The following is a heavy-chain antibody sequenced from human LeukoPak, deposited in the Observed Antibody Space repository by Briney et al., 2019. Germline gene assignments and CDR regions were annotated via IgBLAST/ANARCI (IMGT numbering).Heavy chain of an antibody. CDR3: ARRMTTVVSTYWYFDL. CDR1: GGSISGGTYY. CDR2: IYTSGST. V-gene: IGHV4-61*02. Sequence: SETLSLTCTVSGGSISGGTYYWSWIRQPAGKGLEWIGRIYTSGSTNYNPSLKSRVTISVDTSKNQFSLKLSSVTAADTAVYYCARRMTTVVSTYWYFDLWGRGTLVTVSS. J-gene: IGHJ2*01. D-gene: IGHD4-23*01.